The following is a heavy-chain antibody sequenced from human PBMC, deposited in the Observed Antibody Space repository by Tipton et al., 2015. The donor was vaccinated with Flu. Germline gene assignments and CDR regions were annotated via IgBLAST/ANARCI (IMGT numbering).Heavy chain of an antibody. Sequence: LRLSCSVSGGSVGSPYYWGWVRRPPGKGLEWIGNICPGSPYYNPSLRSRVTMSVARSNDQFSLRLTSVTAADTAVYFCARRTFSNYVSEPKNWFDIWGQGTLVTVSS. CDR1: GGSVGSPYY. V-gene: IGHV4-38-2*01. J-gene: IGHJ5*02. CDR3: ARRTFSNYVSEPKNWFDI. D-gene: IGHD4-11*01. CDR2: ICPGSP.